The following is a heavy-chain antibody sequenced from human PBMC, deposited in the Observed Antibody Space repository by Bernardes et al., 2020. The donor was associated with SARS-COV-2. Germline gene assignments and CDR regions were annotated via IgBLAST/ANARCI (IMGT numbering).Heavy chain of an antibody. D-gene: IGHD4-17*01. CDR2: ITGDGGGT. J-gene: IGHJ6*02. V-gene: IGHV3-23*01. CDR3: GQDPNGDYIGAFDF. Sequence: GGSLRLSCAASGFIFSKFAFTWVRQAPGKGLEWVSSITGDGGGTLYADSVRGRFTISRDNSENTLYLQMNSLRPEDAAVYFCGQDPNGDYIGAFDFWGQGTTVTVSS. CDR1: GFIFSKFA.